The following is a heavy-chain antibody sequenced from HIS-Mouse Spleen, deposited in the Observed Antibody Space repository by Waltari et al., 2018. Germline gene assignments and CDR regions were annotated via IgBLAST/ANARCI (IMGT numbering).Heavy chain of an antibody. CDR3: AREIPYSSSWYDWYFDL. D-gene: IGHD6-13*01. V-gene: IGHV4-39*07. Sequence: QLQLQESGPGLVKPSETLSLTCTVTGCSISSSSYYWGWIRQPTGKGLEWIGSIYYSGSTYYNPSLKSRVTISVDTSKNQFSLKLSSVTAADTAVYYCAREIPYSSSWYDWYFDLWGRGTLVTVSS. J-gene: IGHJ2*01. CDR1: GCSISSSSYY. CDR2: IYYSGST.